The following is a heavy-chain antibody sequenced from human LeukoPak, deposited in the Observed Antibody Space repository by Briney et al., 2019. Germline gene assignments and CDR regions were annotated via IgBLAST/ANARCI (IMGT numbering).Heavy chain of an antibody. J-gene: IGHJ4*02. D-gene: IGHD3-10*01. CDR3: ARGPSLWFGELLLFDY. Sequence: GASVKVSCKASGYTFTGYYMHWVRQAPGQGLEWMGWINPNSGGTNYAQKFQGRVTMTRDTSISTAYMELSRLRSDDTAVYYCARGPSLWFGELLLFDYWGQGTLVTVSS. CDR2: INPNSGGT. CDR1: GYTFTGYY. V-gene: IGHV1-2*02.